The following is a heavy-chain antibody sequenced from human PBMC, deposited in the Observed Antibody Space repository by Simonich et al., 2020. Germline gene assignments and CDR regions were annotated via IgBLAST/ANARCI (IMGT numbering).Heavy chain of an antibody. CDR1: VGSFRGYY. Sequence: QVQLQQWGAGLLKPSETLSLTCAVYVGSFRGYYWSGIRQPPGKGLVWIGEINHSGSTTYNPSRKSRVTIAVDPSKNQFSLKLSAVTAADTAVYYCARCGLVNYDILTGYHNWFDPWGQGTLVTVSS. CDR3: ARCGLVNYDILTGYHNWFDP. CDR2: INHSGST. V-gene: IGHV4-34*01. J-gene: IGHJ5*02. D-gene: IGHD3-9*01.